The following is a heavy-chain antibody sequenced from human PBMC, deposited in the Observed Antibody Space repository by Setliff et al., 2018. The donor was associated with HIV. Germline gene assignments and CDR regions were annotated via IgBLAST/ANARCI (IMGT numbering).Heavy chain of an antibody. CDR1: GGSISSSSYY. CDR3: ARDGYSSSWYVISGSFDY. CDR2: VYYSGST. D-gene: IGHD6-13*01. J-gene: IGHJ4*02. V-gene: IGHV4-39*07. Sequence: PSETLSLTCIVSGGSISSSSYYWGWIRQPPGKGLEWIGTVYYSGSTYYNPSLKSRVTISVDTSEDQFSLKLSSVTAADTAVYYCARDGYSSSWYVISGSFDYWGQGILVTVPS.